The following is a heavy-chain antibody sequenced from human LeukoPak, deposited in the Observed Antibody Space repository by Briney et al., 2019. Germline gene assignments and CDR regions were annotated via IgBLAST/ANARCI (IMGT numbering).Heavy chain of an antibody. Sequence: SVKVSCKASGYTFTSYGISWVRQAPGQGLEWMGGIIPIFGTANYAQKFQGRVTITTDESTSTAYMELSSLRSEDTAVYYCARDRDSSSSDFDYWGQGTLVTVSS. CDR2: IIPIFGTA. D-gene: IGHD6-6*01. CDR1: GYTFTSYG. CDR3: ARDRDSSSSDFDY. J-gene: IGHJ4*02. V-gene: IGHV1-69*05.